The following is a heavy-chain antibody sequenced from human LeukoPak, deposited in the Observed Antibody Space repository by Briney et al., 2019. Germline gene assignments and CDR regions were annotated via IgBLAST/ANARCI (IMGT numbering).Heavy chain of an antibody. J-gene: IGHJ4*02. Sequence: SETLSLTCTVSGGSIRSGSYYWGWIRQPPGKGLEWSGSIYYSGSTYYNPSLKSRVSISVDTSKNQFSLTLNSVTAADTAVYYCARGSDYFDYWGQGTLVTVSS. CDR1: GGSIRSGSYY. V-gene: IGHV4-39*07. CDR3: ARGSDYFDY. CDR2: IYYSGST.